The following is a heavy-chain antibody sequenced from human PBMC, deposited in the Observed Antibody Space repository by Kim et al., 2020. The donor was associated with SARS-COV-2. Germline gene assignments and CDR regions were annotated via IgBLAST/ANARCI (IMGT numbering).Heavy chain of an antibody. CDR2: IYYSGST. Sequence: SETLSLTCTVSGGSISSSSYYWGWIRQPPGKGLEWIGSIYYSGSTYYNPSLKSRVTISVDTSKNQFSLKLSSVTAADTAVYYCARLEVSSSRGDAFDIWGQGTMVTVSS. CDR1: GGSISSSSYY. D-gene: IGHD6-13*01. V-gene: IGHV4-39*01. CDR3: ARLEVSSSRGDAFDI. J-gene: IGHJ3*02.